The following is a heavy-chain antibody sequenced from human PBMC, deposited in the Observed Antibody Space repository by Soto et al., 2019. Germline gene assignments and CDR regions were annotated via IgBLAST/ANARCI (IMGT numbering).Heavy chain of an antibody. D-gene: IGHD1-26*01. Sequence: QVQLVQSGAEVKKPGASVKVSCKASGYTFTSYDINWVRQATGQGLEWMGWMNPNSGNTGYAQKCHGRATMTRNTSISTAYMELSCLRSEDTAVYYFAREKVGAVDYWGQGTLVTVSS. J-gene: IGHJ4*02. V-gene: IGHV1-8*01. CDR2: MNPNSGNT. CDR1: GYTFTSYD. CDR3: AREKVGAVDY.